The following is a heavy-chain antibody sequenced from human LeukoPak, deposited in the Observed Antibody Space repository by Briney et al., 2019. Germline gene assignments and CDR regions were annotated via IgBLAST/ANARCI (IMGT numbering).Heavy chain of an antibody. J-gene: IGHJ4*02. CDR2: ISYDGSNK. V-gene: IGHV3-30*03. Sequence: PGRSLRLSCAASGFTFSSYGMHWVRQAPGKGLEWVAVISYDGSNKYYADSVKGRFTISRDNAKNSLYLQMNSLRAEDTAVYYCARTGIAAAGWKVDYWGQGTLVTVSS. CDR3: ARTGIAAAGWKVDY. D-gene: IGHD6-13*01. CDR1: GFTFSSYG.